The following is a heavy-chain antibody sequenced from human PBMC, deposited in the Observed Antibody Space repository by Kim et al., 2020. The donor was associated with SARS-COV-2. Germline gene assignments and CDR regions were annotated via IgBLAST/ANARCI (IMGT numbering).Heavy chain of an antibody. CDR3: AKDHPSSGWPAFDS. CDR1: GFTFSSRA. CDR2: INNGGNP. Sequence: GGSLRLSCVASGFTFSSRAMSWVRQTPGKALVWVASINNGGNPYYADSVKGRFTVSRDIAKATLYLQMNSLRAEDTALYYCAKDHPSSGWPAFDSWGQGTPVTVSS. J-gene: IGHJ4*02. V-gene: IGHV3-23*01. D-gene: IGHD6-19*01.